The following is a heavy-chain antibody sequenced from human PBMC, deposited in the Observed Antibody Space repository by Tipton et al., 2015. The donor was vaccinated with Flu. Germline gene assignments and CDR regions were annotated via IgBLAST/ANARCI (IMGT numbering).Heavy chain of an antibody. CDR3: ARDDSAGAMDV. D-gene: IGHD2-21*01. CDR1: GFTFSTYA. J-gene: IGHJ6*02. V-gene: IGHV3-11*01. CDR2: ISGSGITK. Sequence: SLRLSCTASGFTFSTYAMAWVRQAPGKGLECISYISGSGITKYYAASVKGRFTISRDNAKTFMYLQMNSLRAEDTAVYYCARDDSAGAMDVWGQGTTVTVSS.